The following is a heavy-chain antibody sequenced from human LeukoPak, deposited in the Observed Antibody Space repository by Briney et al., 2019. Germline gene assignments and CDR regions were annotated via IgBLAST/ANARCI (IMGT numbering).Heavy chain of an antibody. Sequence: ASVKVSCKASGYTFTGYYMHWVRQAPGQGLEWMGWINPNSGGTNYAQKFQGRVTMTRDTSISTAYMELSRLRSDDTAVYYCARDFSRNWFGELFGFWAGGNWFDPWGQGTLVTVSS. CDR3: ARDFSRNWFGELFGFWAGGNWFDP. D-gene: IGHD3-10*01. J-gene: IGHJ5*02. V-gene: IGHV1-2*02. CDR1: GYTFTGYY. CDR2: INPNSGGT.